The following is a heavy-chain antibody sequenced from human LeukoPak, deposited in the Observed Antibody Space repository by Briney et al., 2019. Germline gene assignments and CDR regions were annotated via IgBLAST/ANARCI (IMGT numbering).Heavy chain of an antibody. CDR3: ARDSRGAGPDFDY. J-gene: IGHJ4*02. CDR1: GASITSYR. V-gene: IGHV4-59*01. Sequence: SETLSLTCSVSGASITSYRWGWVRQSPGKGLECIGDIYYSGTTNYNPSLESRVTISLDTSRNQFSLKLSSVTAADTAVYYCARDSRGAGPDFDYWGQGTLVTVSS. D-gene: IGHD6-19*01. CDR2: IYYSGTT.